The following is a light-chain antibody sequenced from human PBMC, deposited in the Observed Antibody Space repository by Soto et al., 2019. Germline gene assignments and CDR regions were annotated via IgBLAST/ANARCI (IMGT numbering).Light chain of an antibody. V-gene: IGLV2-11*01. J-gene: IGLJ2*01. CDR1: SSDIGGYNF. Sequence: QSALTQPRSVSGSPGQSVTVSCTGSSSDIGGYNFVSWYQQHPGKAPQLIIYDVSKRPSGVPDRFSGSKSGNTASLTISGLQAEDEADYYCCSYAGSYTFVLFGGGTKLTVL. CDR2: DVS. CDR3: CSYAGSYTFVL.